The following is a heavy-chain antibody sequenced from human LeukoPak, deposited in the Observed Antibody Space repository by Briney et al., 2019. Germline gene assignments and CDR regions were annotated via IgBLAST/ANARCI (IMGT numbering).Heavy chain of an antibody. V-gene: IGHV4-61*01. CDR3: ARGSRGYSYG. CDR2: ISYSGST. CDR1: GGSVSSGSYY. J-gene: IGHJ4*02. Sequence: SETLSLTCTVSGGSVSSGSYYWSWIRQPPGKGLEWIGYISYSGSTNYNPSLKSRVTISVDTSKNQFSLKLSSVTAADTAVYYCARGSRGYSYGWGQGTLVTVSS. D-gene: IGHD5-18*01.